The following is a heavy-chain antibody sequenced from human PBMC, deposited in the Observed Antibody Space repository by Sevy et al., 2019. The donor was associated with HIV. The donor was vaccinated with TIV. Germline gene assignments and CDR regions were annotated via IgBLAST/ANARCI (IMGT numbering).Heavy chain of an antibody. CDR3: ASSMIRGVGDY. J-gene: IGHJ4*02. D-gene: IGHD3-10*01. V-gene: IGHV3-21*01. CDR1: GFIFSSYD. CDR2: ISLSNTSM. Sequence: GGSLRLSCAASGFIFSSYDMNWVRQAPGKGLQWVSSISLSNTSMYYVDSVKGRFTISRDNSKNTLYVQMNSLRPEDTAVYYCASSMIRGVGDYWGQGTLVTVSS.